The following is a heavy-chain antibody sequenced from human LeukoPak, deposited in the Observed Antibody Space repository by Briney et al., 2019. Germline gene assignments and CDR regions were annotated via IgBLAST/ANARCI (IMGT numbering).Heavy chain of an antibody. Sequence: GGSLRLSCAASGFTFSSYSMNWVRQAPGKGLEWVSYISSSSSTIYYADSVKGRFTISRDNAKNSLYLQMSSLRAEDTAVYYCAREPFWSGYYSNLHFDYWGQGTLVTVSS. CDR3: AREPFWSGYYSNLHFDY. CDR1: GFTFSSYS. V-gene: IGHV3-48*04. D-gene: IGHD3-3*01. CDR2: ISSSSSTI. J-gene: IGHJ4*02.